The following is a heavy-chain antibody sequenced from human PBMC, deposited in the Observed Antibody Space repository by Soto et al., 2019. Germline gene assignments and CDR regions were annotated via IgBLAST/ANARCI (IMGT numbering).Heavy chain of an antibody. D-gene: IGHD3-22*01. J-gene: IGHJ4*02. CDR1: GYTFTSYG. CDR3: ARNHRGSGYYSFDY. Sequence: ASVKVSCKASGYTFTSYGISWVRQAPGQGLEWMGWISAYNGNTNYAQKLQGRVTMTTDTSTSTAYMELRSLRSDDTAVYYCARNHRGSGYYSFDYWGQGTLVTVSS. CDR2: ISAYNGNT. V-gene: IGHV1-18*01.